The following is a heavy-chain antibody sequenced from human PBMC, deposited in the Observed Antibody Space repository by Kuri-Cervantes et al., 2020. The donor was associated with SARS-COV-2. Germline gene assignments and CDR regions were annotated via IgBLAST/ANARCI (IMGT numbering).Heavy chain of an antibody. J-gene: IGHJ6*02. Sequence: GESLKISCAASGFTFSSYSMNWVRQAPGKGLEWVSSISSSSSYIYYADSVKGRFTISRDNAKNSPYLQMNSLRAEDAAVYYCARGGLGGQLVDGMDVWGQGTTVTVSS. CDR2: ISSSSSYI. CDR3: ARGGLGGQLVDGMDV. V-gene: IGHV3-21*01. D-gene: IGHD6-6*01. CDR1: GFTFSSYS.